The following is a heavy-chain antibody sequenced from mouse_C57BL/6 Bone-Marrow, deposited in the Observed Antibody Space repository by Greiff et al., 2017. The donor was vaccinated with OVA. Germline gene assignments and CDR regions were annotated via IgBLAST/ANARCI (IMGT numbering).Heavy chain of an antibody. CDR1: GYAFSSSW. J-gene: IGHJ3*01. CDR2: IYPGDGDT. CDR3: AITPFYYWFAY. Sequence: QVQLQQSGPELVKPGASVKISCKASGYAFSSSWMNWVKQRPGKGLEWIGRIYPGDGDTNYNGKFKGKATLTADKSSSTAYMQLSSLTSEDSAVYFCAITPFYYWFAYWGQGTLVTVSA. V-gene: IGHV1-82*01. D-gene: IGHD1-1*01.